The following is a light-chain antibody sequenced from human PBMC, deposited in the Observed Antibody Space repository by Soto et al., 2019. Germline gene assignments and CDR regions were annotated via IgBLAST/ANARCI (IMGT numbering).Light chain of an antibody. J-gene: IGLJ1*01. CDR3: SSHGGNSHYV. Sequence: QSALTQPPSASGSPGQSVAISCTGTTSDIGGYDYVSWYQQHPGKAPKLMIYEVNKRPSGVPDRFSGSKSGNTASLTVSGLQAEDEADYYCSSHGGNSHYVFGPGTNLTV. V-gene: IGLV2-8*01. CDR1: TSDIGGYDY. CDR2: EVN.